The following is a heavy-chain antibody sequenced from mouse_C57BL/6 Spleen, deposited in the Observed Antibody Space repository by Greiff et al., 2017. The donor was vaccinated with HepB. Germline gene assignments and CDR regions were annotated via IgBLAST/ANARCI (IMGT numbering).Heavy chain of an antibody. D-gene: IGHD1-1*01. CDR2: IYPSDSET. V-gene: IGHV1-61*01. CDR3: ARTGYYGSSDWYFDV. Sequence: VQLQQSGAELVRPGSSVKLSCKASGYTFTSYWMDWVKQRPGQGLEWIGNIYPSDSETHYNQKFKDKATLTVDKSSSTAYMQLSSLTSEDSAVYYCARTGYYGSSDWYFDVWGTRTTVTVSS. J-gene: IGHJ1*03. CDR1: GYTFTSYW.